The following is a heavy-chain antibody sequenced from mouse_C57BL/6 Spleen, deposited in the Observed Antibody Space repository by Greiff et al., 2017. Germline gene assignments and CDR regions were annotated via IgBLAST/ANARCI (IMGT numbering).Heavy chain of an antibody. D-gene: IGHD2-2*01. Sequence: EVQLQQSGPELVKPGASVKIPCKASGYTFTDYNMDWVKQSHGKSLEWIGDINPNNGGTIYNQKFKGKATLTVDKSSSTAYMERRSLTSEDTAVYYCARGYYGYRFAYWGQGTLVTVSA. CDR1: GYTFTDYN. CDR2: INPNNGGT. CDR3: ARGYYGYRFAY. V-gene: IGHV1-18*01. J-gene: IGHJ3*01.